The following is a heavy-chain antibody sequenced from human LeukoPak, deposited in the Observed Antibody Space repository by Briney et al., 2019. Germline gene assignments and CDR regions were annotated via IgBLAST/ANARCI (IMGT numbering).Heavy chain of an antibody. D-gene: IGHD1-14*01. CDR2: INAGNGNT. CDR1: GYTFTSYA. V-gene: IGHV1-3*01. Sequence: ASVKVSCKASGYTFTSYAMHWVRQAPGQRLEWMGWINAGNGNTKYSQKFQGRVTITRDTSASTAYMELSSLRSEDTAVYYCASSIPGGFGFDYWGQGTLVTVSS. CDR3: ASSIPGGFGFDY. J-gene: IGHJ4*02.